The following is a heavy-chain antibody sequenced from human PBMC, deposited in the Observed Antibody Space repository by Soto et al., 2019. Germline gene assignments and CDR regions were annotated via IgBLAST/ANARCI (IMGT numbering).Heavy chain of an antibody. CDR1: GFNFNNYA. CDR2: ISSSGGTT. CDR3: ATFMTGTGSGWCRASEY. Sequence: GGSLRLSCATSGFNFNNYAMSWVRQAPGERLEWVLFISSSGGTTYYADSVKRRFTISGDNSRHTSFLQMNTLAADDTAIYYCATFMTGTGSGWCRASEYGGQGTRVTVSS. J-gene: IGHJ4*02. V-gene: IGHV3-23*01. D-gene: IGHD3-10*01.